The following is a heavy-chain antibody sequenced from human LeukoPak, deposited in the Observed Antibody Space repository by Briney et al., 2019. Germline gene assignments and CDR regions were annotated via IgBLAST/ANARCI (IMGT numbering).Heavy chain of an antibody. Sequence: ASVKVSCKVSGYTLTELSMHWVRQAPGKGLEWMGGFDPEDGETIYAQKFQGRVTMTEDTSTDTAYMELSSLRSEDTAVYYCAILNVLRYFDTTDYWGQGTLVTVSS. CDR1: GYTLTELS. J-gene: IGHJ4*02. CDR2: FDPEDGET. V-gene: IGHV1-24*01. D-gene: IGHD3-9*01. CDR3: AILNVLRYFDTTDY.